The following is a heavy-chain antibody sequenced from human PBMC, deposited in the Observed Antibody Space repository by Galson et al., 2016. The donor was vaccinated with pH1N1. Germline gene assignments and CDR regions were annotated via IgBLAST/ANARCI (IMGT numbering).Heavy chain of an antibody. CDR1: TGSISGYY. J-gene: IGHJ2*01. V-gene: IGHV4-59*01. D-gene: IGHD4-17*01. CDR2: TYYGGST. CDR3: ARGDYGDSLYWYFDV. Sequence: LSLTCPLSTGSISGYYWTWIRQPPGKGLEWIGYTYYGGSTNYNPSLKSRLTISIDTSKNQFSLKLSSLTAADTAVYYCARGDYGDSLYWYFDVWGGGTLVTVSS.